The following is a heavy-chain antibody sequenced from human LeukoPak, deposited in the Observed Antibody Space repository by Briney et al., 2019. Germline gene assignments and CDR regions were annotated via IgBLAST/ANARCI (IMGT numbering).Heavy chain of an antibody. CDR3: ARWAVDRPFDY. V-gene: IGHV3-21*01. CDR1: GFTFSSYS. CDR2: ISSSSSYI. Sequence: GGSLRLSCAASGFTFSSYSMNWVRQAPGKGLEWVSSISSSSSYIYYADSVKGRFTISRDNAKNSLYLQMNSLRAEDTAVYYCARWAVDRPFDYWGQGTLVTVSS. D-gene: IGHD3-9*01. J-gene: IGHJ4*02.